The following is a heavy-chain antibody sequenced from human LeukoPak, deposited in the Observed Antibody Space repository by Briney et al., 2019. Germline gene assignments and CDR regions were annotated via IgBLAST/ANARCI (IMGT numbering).Heavy chain of an antibody. Sequence: SETLSLTCTVSGGSISSYYWSWIRQPPGKGLEWIGYTYYSGSTNYNPSLKSRVTISVDTSKNQFSLKLSSVTAADTAVYYCARGLDSSSWHVPGGIDWFDPWGQGTLVTVSS. CDR3: ARGLDSSSWHVPGGIDWFDP. V-gene: IGHV4-59*01. D-gene: IGHD6-13*01. CDR2: TYYSGST. J-gene: IGHJ5*02. CDR1: GGSISSYY.